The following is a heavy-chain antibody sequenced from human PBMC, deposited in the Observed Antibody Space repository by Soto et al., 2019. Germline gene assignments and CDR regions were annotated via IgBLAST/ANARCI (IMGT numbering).Heavy chain of an antibody. CDR3: ARRGVDIVATNLAFDI. D-gene: IGHD5-12*01. Sequence: SETLSLTCTVSGGSISSSSYYWGWIRQPPGKGLEWIGSIYYSGSTYYNPSLKSRVTISVDTSKNQFSLKLSSVTAADTAVYYCARRGVDIVATNLAFDIWGQGTMVTVSS. CDR2: IYYSGST. J-gene: IGHJ3*02. CDR1: GGSISSSSYY. V-gene: IGHV4-39*01.